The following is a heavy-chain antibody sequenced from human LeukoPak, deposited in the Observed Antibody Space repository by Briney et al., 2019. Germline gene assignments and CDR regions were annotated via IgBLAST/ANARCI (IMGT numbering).Heavy chain of an antibody. J-gene: IGHJ4*02. CDR2: INPKSGGT. CDR1: GYTFTGYY. D-gene: IGHD1-1*01. V-gene: IGHV1-2*02. CDR3: ASISTTGPFDY. Sequence: ASAKVSCKTSGYTFTGYYIHWVRQAPGQSLEWMGWINPKSGGTNYAQEFQGRVALTRDTSISTAYMDLTTLTSDDTAVYYCASISTTGPFDYWGQGTLVTVSS.